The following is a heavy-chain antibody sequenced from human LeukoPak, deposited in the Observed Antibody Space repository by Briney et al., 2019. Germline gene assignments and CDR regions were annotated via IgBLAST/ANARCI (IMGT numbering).Heavy chain of an antibody. J-gene: IGHJ4*02. Sequence: SGGSLRLSCGASGFTFSNYAMNWVRQAPGKGLEWVSGISGSGGTTYHADSVKGRFTIPRDNSKNTLYVQMNSLRVEDTAVYYCARVEMATIGDYWGQGTLVTVSS. CDR2: ISGSGGTT. D-gene: IGHD5-24*01. CDR1: GFTFSNYA. CDR3: ARVEMATIGDY. V-gene: IGHV3-23*01.